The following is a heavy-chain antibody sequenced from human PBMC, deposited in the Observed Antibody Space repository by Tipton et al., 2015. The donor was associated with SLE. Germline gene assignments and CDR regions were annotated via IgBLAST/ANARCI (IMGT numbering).Heavy chain of an antibody. CDR2: IYYSGSS. CDR1: GGSISSISYY. J-gene: IGHJ4*02. Sequence: TLSLTCTVSGGSISSISYYWGWIRQPPGKGLEWIGRIYYSGSSYYNPSLKSRVTISVDTSKNQFALKLSSVTAADTAVYYCARDPNGGYGSVDYRGLGALVTVS. CDR3: ARDPNGGYGSVDY. V-gene: IGHV4-39*06. D-gene: IGHD7-27*01.